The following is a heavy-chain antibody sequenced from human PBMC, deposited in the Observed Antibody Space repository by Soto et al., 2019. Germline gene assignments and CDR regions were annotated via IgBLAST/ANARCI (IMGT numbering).Heavy chain of an antibody. V-gene: IGHV3-23*01. Sequence: PGGSLRLSCAASGFTFSNYAMSWVRQAPGKGLEWVSAISGSGGSTYYADSVKGRFTISRDNSKNTLYLQMNSLRAEDTAVYYCAKGGTVPHDGYFDYWGQGTLVTVSS. J-gene: IGHJ4*02. CDR2: ISGSGGST. CDR1: GFTFSNYA. CDR3: AKGGTVPHDGYFDY. D-gene: IGHD1-7*01.